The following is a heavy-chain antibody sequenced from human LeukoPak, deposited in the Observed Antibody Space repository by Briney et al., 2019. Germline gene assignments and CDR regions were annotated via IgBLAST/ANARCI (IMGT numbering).Heavy chain of an antibody. CDR3: AKALRVRGAPGS. V-gene: IGHV3-30*12. CDR1: GFTFSSYG. J-gene: IGHJ5*02. D-gene: IGHD3-10*01. CDR2: ISYDGSNK. Sequence: GGSLRLSCAASGFTFSSYGMHWVRQAPGKGLEWVAVISYDGSNKYYADSVKGRFTISRDNSKNTLYLQMNSLRAEDTALYYCAKALRVRGAPGSWGQGTLITVSS.